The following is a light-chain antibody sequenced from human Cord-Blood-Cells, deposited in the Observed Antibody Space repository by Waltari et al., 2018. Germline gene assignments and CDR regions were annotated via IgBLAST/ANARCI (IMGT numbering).Light chain of an antibody. J-gene: IGLJ1*01. CDR3: SSYTSSSTYV. CDR1: SSDVGGSNY. V-gene: IGLV2-14*01. Sequence: QSALTQPASVSGSPGQSITISCTGTSSDVGGSNYVSWYQQHPGKDPKLMIYDVSNLPSGVSNRFSGSKSGNTASLTISGLQAEDEADYYCSSYTSSSTYVFGTGTKVTVL. CDR2: DVS.